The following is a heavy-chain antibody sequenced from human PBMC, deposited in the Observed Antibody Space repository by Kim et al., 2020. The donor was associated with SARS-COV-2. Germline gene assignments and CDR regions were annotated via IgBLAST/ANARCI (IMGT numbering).Heavy chain of an antibody. CDR3: ARQLRGGIAVAGGYYFDY. CDR2: IYYSGST. CDR1: GGSISSSSYY. Sequence: SETLSLTCTVSGGSISSSSYYWGWIRQPQGKGLEWIGSIYYSGSTYYNPSLKSRVTISVDTSKNQFSLKLSSVTAADTAVYYCARQLRGGIAVAGGYYFDYWGQGTLVPVSS. V-gene: IGHV4-39*01. D-gene: IGHD6-19*01. J-gene: IGHJ4*02.